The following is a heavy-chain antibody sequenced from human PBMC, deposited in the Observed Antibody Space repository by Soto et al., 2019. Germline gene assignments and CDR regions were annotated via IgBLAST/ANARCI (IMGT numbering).Heavy chain of an antibody. CDR1: GFTFTSYA. CDR3: ARVWSTGWYYFDY. CDR2: IGSGGST. D-gene: IGHD6-19*01. Sequence: EVQLLESGGDLVQPGGSLRLTCAASGFTFTSYAMSWFRQAPGKGLEWVSAIGSGGSTYYADSVKGRFTISRDNSKNTLYLQMNSLRAEDTAVYYCARVWSTGWYYFDYWGQGTLVTVSS. J-gene: IGHJ4*02. V-gene: IGHV3-23*01.